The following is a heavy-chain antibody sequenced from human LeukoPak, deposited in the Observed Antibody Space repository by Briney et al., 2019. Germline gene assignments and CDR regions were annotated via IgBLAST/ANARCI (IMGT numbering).Heavy chain of an antibody. V-gene: IGHV3-66*01. Sequence: GGSLRLSCAASGFTVSSNYMSWVRQAPGKGLEWVSLIYSGGSTYYADSVKGRFTISRDNSKNTLYLQMNSLRAEDTAVYYCARGGYDILTGYPAALVDVWGQGTTVTVSS. CDR1: GFTVSSNY. CDR3: ARGGYDILTGYPAALVDV. CDR2: IYSGGST. D-gene: IGHD3-9*01. J-gene: IGHJ6*02.